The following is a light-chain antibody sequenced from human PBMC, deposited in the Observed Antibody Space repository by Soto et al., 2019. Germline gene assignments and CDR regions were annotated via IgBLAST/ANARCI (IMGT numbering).Light chain of an antibody. CDR1: QSISIY. J-gene: IGKJ3*01. Sequence: DIQMTQSPSSLSASVGDRVTITCRTSQSISIYVNWYQQKPGQAPKLLIYSTSSLQTGVPSRFSGSGSETDFTLTFSSLQPEDFATYYCQQTYSIPFTFGPGTKVDIK. V-gene: IGKV1-39*01. CDR2: STS. CDR3: QQTYSIPFT.